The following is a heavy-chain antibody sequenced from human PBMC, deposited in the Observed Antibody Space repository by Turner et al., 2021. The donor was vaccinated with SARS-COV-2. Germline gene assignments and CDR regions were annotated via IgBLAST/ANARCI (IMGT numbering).Heavy chain of an antibody. V-gene: IGHV1-24*01. CDR3: ATAPPYCPNGVGPNWFDP. CDR2: FDPEDGET. Sequence: QFQQVQSGAGVHKPGGSVKVPCKVSGSTLTELSMHWVRQAPGKGLEWMGGFDPEDGETIYAQEDQGRVTMTEDTTTDTAYMELSSLRSEDTAVYYCATAPPYCPNGVGPNWFDPWGQGTLVTVSS. CDR1: GSTLTELS. D-gene: IGHD2-8*01. J-gene: IGHJ5*02.